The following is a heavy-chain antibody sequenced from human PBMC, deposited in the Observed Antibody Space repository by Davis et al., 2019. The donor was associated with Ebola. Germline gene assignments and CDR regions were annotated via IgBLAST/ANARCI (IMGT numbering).Heavy chain of an antibody. D-gene: IGHD3-16*01. CDR2: IIPIFGTA. V-gene: IGHV1-69*05. CDR1: GGTFSSYA. J-gene: IGHJ6*02. CDR3: ARDQGGRYYYYGMDV. Sequence: AASVKVSCKASGGTFSSYAISWVRQAPGQGLEWMGGIIPIFGTANYAQKLQGRVTMTTDTSTSTAYMELRSLRSDDTAVYYCARDQGGRYYYYGMDVWGQGTTVTVSS.